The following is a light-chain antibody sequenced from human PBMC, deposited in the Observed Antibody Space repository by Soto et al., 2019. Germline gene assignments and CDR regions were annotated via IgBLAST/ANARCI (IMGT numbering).Light chain of an antibody. CDR1: NSDVGAYKY. J-gene: IGLJ3*02. Sequence: QSVLTQPASVSGSPGQSITISCTGTNSDVGAYKYVSWYQQYPGKAPKLLIYEVSNRPSGVSNRFSGSKSGNTASLTISGLQAEDEADYYCSSYTSSKTRVFGGGTKLTVL. CDR3: SSYTSSKTRV. CDR2: EVS. V-gene: IGLV2-14*01.